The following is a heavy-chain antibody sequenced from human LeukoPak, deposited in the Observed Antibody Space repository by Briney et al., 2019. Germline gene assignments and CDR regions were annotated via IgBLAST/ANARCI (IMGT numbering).Heavy chain of an antibody. Sequence: PGGSLRLSCAASGFTFSSYSMNWVRQAPGKGLEWVSAISGSGGSTYYADSVKGRFTISRDNSKNTLYLQMNSLRAEDTAVYYCATRSGYSSSWYPQWGQGTLVTVSS. CDR1: GFTFSSYS. CDR3: ATRSGYSSSWYPQ. J-gene: IGHJ4*02. CDR2: ISGSGGST. V-gene: IGHV3-23*01. D-gene: IGHD6-13*01.